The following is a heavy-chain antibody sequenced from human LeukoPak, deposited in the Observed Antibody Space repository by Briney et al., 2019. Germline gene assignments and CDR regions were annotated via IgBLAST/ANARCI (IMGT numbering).Heavy chain of an antibody. CDR3: ARHPSAVAGKTFDC. Sequence: SETLSLTCIVSGGSISSHYWSWIRQPPGKGLEWIGYIYDTGSTNYNPSLRSRVTISLDTSKNQFSLKVSSVTAADTAVYYCARHPSAVAGKTFDCWGQGTLVTVSS. CDR2: IYDTGST. CDR1: GGSISSHY. D-gene: IGHD6-19*01. V-gene: IGHV4-59*08. J-gene: IGHJ4*02.